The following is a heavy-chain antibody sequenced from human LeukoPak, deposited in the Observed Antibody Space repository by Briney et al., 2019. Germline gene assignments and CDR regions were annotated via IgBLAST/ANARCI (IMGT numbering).Heavy chain of an antibody. CDR2: ISSSSSYI. D-gene: IGHD5-18*01. CDR1: GFTFSSYS. J-gene: IGHJ4*02. CDR3: ARDCGYSYGYGY. Sequence: GGSLRLSWAASGFTFSSYSMNWVRQAPGKGLEWVSSISSSSSYIYYADSVKGRFTISRDNAKNSLYLQMNSLRAEDTAVYYCARDCGYSYGYGYWGQGTLVTVSS. V-gene: IGHV3-21*01.